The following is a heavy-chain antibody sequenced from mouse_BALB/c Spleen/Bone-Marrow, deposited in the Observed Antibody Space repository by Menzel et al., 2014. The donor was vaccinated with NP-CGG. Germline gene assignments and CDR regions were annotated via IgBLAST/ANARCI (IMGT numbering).Heavy chain of an antibody. CDR2: IDPANGNT. D-gene: IGHD2-9*01. J-gene: IGHJ3*01. V-gene: IGHV14-3*02. Sequence: VQLQQSGAGLVKPGASVKLSCTASGFNIKDTYMHWVKQRPEQGLEWIGRIDPANGNTKYDPKFQGKATITADTSSNTAYLQLSSLPSEDTAVYYCTTYYGSRFTYWGQGTLVTVSA. CDR1: GFNIKDTY. CDR3: TTYYGSRFTY.